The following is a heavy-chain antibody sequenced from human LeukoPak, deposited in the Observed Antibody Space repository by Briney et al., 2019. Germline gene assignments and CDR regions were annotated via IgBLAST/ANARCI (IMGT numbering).Heavy chain of an antibody. CDR1: GYTFTSYD. J-gene: IGHJ6*02. CDR3: ARDLFVLRFLEWLPYYYYYGMDV. V-gene: IGHV1-8*01. D-gene: IGHD3-3*01. CDR2: MNPNSGNT. Sequence: VASVKVSCKASGYTFTSYDINWVRQATGQGLEWMGWMNPNSGNTGYAQKFQGRVTMTRNTSISTAYMELSSLRSDDTAVYYCARDLFVLRFLEWLPYYYYYGMDVWGQGTTVTVSS.